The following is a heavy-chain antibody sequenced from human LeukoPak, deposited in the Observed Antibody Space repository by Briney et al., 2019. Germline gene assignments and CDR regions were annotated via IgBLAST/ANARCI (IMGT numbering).Heavy chain of an antibody. V-gene: IGHV4-34*01. Sequence: PSETLSLTCAVYGGSFSGYYWSWIRQPSGKGLEWIGEINHSGSTNYNPSLKSRVTISVDTSKNQFSLKLSSVTAADTAVYYCARQATGFDDAFDIWGQGTMVTVSS. CDR3: ARQATGFDDAFDI. CDR2: INHSGST. D-gene: IGHD3-9*01. J-gene: IGHJ3*02. CDR1: GGSFSGYY.